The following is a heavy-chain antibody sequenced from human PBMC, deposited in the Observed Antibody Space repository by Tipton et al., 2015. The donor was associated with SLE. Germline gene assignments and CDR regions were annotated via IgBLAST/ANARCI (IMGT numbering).Heavy chain of an antibody. Sequence: TLSLTCTVSGGSISRSIYYWGWIRQPPGKGLEWIGSIYYSGSTNYNPSLKSRVTISVDTSKNQFSLKLSSVTAADTAVYYCARLQYIFGGMDVWGEGTTVTVSS. D-gene: IGHD3-3*01. CDR1: GGSISRSIYY. CDR2: IYYSGST. V-gene: IGHV4-39*07. J-gene: IGHJ6*04. CDR3: ARLQYIFGGMDV.